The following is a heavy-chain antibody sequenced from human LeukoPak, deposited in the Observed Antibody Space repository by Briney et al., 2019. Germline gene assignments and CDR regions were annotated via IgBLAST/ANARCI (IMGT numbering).Heavy chain of an antibody. J-gene: IGHJ3*02. CDR3: ASPKGHAFDI. Sequence: GGSLRLSCAASGFTVSSNYMSWVRQAPGKGLEWVAVISYDGSNKYYADSVKGRFTISRDNSKNTLYLQMNSLRAEDTAVYYCASPKGHAFDIWGQGTMVTVSS. V-gene: IGHV3-30*03. CDR2: ISYDGSNK. CDR1: GFTVSSNY.